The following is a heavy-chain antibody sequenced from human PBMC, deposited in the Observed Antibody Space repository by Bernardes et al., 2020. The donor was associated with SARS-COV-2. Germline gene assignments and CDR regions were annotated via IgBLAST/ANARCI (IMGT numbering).Heavy chain of an antibody. CDR2: ITESPATM. Sequence: GGSLRLSRVVSGVVFTTQKINWVRQAPGKGLEWVALITESPATMYHADSVKGRFTVSRDIARKTVYLQMTNLRDEDTAIYYCARGELLDSNSRDNLAIDVWGRGTQVTVSA. CDR3: ARGELLDSNSRDNLAIDV. J-gene: IGHJ3*01. D-gene: IGHD3-22*01. V-gene: IGHV3-48*02. CDR1: GVVFTTQK.